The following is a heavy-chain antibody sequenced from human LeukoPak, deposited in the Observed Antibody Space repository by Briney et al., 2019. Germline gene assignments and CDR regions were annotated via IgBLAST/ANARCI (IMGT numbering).Heavy chain of an antibody. J-gene: IGHJ4*02. CDR2: IRSKAYGGTT. CDR3: TRYVRYYYDSSGYIDY. CDR1: GFTFGDYA. V-gene: IGHV3-49*04. D-gene: IGHD3-22*01. Sequence: GGSLRLSCTASGFTFGDYAMSWVRQAPGKGLDWVGFIRSKAYGGTTEYAASVKGRFTISRDDSKSIAYLQMNSLKTEDTAVYYCTRYVRYYYDSSGYIDYWGQGTLVTVSS.